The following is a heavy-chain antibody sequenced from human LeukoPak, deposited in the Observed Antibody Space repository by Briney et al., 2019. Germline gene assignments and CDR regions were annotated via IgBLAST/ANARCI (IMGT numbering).Heavy chain of an antibody. D-gene: IGHD6-6*01. CDR3: ARGRGVAARRGFDF. Sequence: PSETLSLSCVVNGESFSNHYWTWIRQSPGKGLEWTGEIEHRGNTNYNPSLKSRVTISVDTSKNEFFLKLKSVTAADTAVFYCARGRGVAARRGFDFWGLGTLVTVSS. J-gene: IGHJ4*02. CDR1: GESFSNHY. V-gene: IGHV4-34*01. CDR2: IEHRGNT.